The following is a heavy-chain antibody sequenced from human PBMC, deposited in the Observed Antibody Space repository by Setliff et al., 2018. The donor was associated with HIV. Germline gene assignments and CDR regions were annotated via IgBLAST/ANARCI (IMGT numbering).Heavy chain of an antibody. V-gene: IGHV3-15*01. Sequence: GGSLRLSCEVSGFSGFSFSNGWMSWVRQAPGKGLEWVGRIKSKVDGGTTAYAAPVKGRFTISRDDSKNTLYLQINSLKTEDTALYYCTTDLEEITMIVVAPGNWGQGTLVTVSS. CDR1: GFSGFSFSNGW. J-gene: IGHJ4*02. CDR2: IKSKVDGGTT. CDR3: TTDLEEITMIVVAPGN. D-gene: IGHD3-22*01.